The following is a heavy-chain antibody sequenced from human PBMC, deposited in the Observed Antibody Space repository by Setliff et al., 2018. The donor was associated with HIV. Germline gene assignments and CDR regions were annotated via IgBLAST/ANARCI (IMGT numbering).Heavy chain of an antibody. CDR1: GYAFTSYD. CDR3: AKDMSTDWYTVSGFDL. J-gene: IGHJ5*02. V-gene: IGHV1-8*01. Sequence: ASVKVSCKASGYAFTSYDVNWVRQAPGQGLEWMGWMNPNSGNAGYAQNFQGRVTMTRNTSISTAYMELSSLRSDDTAVYYCAKDMSTDWYTVSGFDLWGQGTLVTVSS. CDR2: MNPNSGNA. D-gene: IGHD3-9*01.